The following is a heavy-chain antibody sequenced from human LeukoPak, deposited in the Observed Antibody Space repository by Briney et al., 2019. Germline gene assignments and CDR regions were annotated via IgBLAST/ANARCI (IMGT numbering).Heavy chain of an antibody. CDR2: IYYSGST. CDR1: GGSISSYY. J-gene: IGHJ4*02. D-gene: IGHD3-9*01. Sequence: PSETLSLTCTVSGGSISSYYWSWIRQPPGKGLEWIGYIYYSGSTNYNPSLKSRVTISVDTSKNQFSLKLTSVTAADTAVYYCTREGYDILTGDYIVDWGQGTLVTVSS. V-gene: IGHV4-59*12. CDR3: TREGYDILTGDYIVD.